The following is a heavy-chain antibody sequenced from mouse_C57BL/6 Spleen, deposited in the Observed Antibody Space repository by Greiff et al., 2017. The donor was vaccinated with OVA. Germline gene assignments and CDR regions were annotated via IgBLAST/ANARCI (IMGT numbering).Heavy chain of an antibody. D-gene: IGHD1-1*01. CDR1: GYTFTSYW. J-gene: IGHJ2*01. V-gene: IGHV1-53*01. CDR2: IIPSNGGT. CDR3: ARAFITTGVVDY. Sequence: QVQLQQPGTELVKPGASVKLSCKASGYTFTSYWMHWVKQRPGQGLEWIGNIIPSNGGTNYNAKFKSKATLTVDKSSSTAYMQLSSLTSEDAAVYYCARAFITTGVVDYWGQGTTRTVSS.